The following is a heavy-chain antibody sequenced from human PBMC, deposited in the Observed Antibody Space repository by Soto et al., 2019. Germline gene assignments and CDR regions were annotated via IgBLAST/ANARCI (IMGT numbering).Heavy chain of an antibody. Sequence: ASVKVSCKASGYTFTSYAMHWVRQAPGRRLEWMGWINAGNGNTRYSQKFQGRLTLTRDTPGNTAYLELNSLISEDTAVYYCATPQDYDGCLDSWGQGTLVTVSS. CDR2: INAGNGNT. D-gene: IGHD3-22*01. CDR3: ATPQDYDGCLDS. CDR1: GYTFTSYA. J-gene: IGHJ4*02. V-gene: IGHV1-3*01.